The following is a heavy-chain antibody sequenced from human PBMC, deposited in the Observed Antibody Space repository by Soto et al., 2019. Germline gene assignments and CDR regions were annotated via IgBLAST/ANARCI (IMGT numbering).Heavy chain of an antibody. CDR3: ARAAAYFYHYYYAMDV. CDR1: RFTSSSYA. CDR2: ISHDGSEK. J-gene: IGHJ6*02. V-gene: IGHV3-30-3*01. D-gene: IGHD6-13*01. Sequence: QVQLVESGGGVVQPGKSLRLSCAASRFTSSSYAMDWVRQAPGKGLEWVAVISHDGSEKYYGDSVKGRFTISRDNPKNTVYLQMNSLRPEDTAVYYCARAAAYFYHYYYAMDVWGQGTAVTVSS.